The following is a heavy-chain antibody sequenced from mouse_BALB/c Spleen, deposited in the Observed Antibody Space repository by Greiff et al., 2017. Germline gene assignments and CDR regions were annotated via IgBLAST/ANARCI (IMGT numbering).Heavy chain of an antibody. D-gene: IGHD2-1*01. V-gene: IGHV6-6*02. CDR2: IRLKSNNYAT. CDR3: TRRGAFYYGNYYTVFDY. J-gene: IGHJ2*01. CDR1: GFTFSNYW. Sequence: EVQLEESGGGLVQPGGSMKLSCVASGFTFSNYWLNWVRQSPEKGLEWVAEIRLKSNNYATHYAESVKGRFTISRDDSKSSVYLQMNNLRAEDTGSYYCTRRGAFYYGNYYTVFDYWGQGTTLTVSS.